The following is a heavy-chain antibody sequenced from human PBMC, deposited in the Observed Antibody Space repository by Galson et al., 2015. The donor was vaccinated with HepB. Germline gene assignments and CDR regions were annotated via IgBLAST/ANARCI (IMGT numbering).Heavy chain of an antibody. J-gene: IGHJ4*02. D-gene: IGHD5-24*01. CDR1: GFTFSSYA. CDR2: ISGSGGST. Sequence: SLRLSCAASGFTFSSYAMSWVRQAPGKGLEWVSAISGSGGSTYYADSVKGRFTISRDKSKNTLYLQMNSLRAEDTAVYYCAKSRDGYNWYFDYWGQGTLVTVSS. CDR3: AKSRDGYNWYFDY. V-gene: IGHV3-23*01.